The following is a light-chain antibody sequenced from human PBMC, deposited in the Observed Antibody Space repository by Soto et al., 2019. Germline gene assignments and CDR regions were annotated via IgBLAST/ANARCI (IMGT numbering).Light chain of an antibody. V-gene: IGLV2-14*01. CDR2: EVS. Sequence: QSALTQPASASGSPGQSITISCTGTSSDVGGYNYVSWYQQHPGKAPKLLIYEVSNRPSGVSNRFSGSKSGNTASLTISGLQAEDEADYSCSSYTSSSTRVFGGGTKVTVL. CDR3: SSYTSSSTRV. CDR1: SSDVGGYNY. J-gene: IGLJ3*02.